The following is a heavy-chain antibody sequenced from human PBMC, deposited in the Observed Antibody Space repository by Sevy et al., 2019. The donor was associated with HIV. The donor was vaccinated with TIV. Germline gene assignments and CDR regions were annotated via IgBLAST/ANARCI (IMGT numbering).Heavy chain of an antibody. CDR3: ARAPVGSGWYYTRGIDY. J-gene: IGHJ4*02. D-gene: IGHD6-13*01. CDR1: GFTFSTYW. V-gene: IGHV3-7*01. Sequence: GGSLRLSCAASGFTFSTYWMTWVRQAPGKGLEWVANIKQDGSEKYYAESVKGRLTVSRDNTKNSLYLQLNSLRAEDTALYYCARAPVGSGWYYTRGIDYWGQGTLVTVSS. CDR2: IKQDGSEK.